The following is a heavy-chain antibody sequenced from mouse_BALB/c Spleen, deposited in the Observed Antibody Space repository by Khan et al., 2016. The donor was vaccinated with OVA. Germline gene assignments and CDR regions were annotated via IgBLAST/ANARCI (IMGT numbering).Heavy chain of an antibody. V-gene: IGHV1-7*01. CDR3: ARDRIDY. Sequence: QVQLKQSGAELAKPGASVKMSCKASGYTFTTYWMHWVKQRPGQGLEWIGYINPTSGYTDYNQKFKDKATLNADKSSSTAYMQLSSLTSDDSAVYYWARDRIDYWGQGTTLTVSS. J-gene: IGHJ2*01. CDR2: INPTSGYT. CDR1: GYTFTTYW.